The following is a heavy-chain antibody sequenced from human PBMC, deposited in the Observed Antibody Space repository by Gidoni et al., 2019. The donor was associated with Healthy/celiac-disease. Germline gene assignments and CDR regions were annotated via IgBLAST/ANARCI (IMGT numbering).Heavy chain of an antibody. CDR1: GFTFSSYW. CDR3: ARGYCSSTSCYLVDY. V-gene: IGHV3-74*01. J-gene: IGHJ4*02. Sequence: EVQLVESGGGLVQPGGSLRLSCAASGFTFSSYWMHWVRQAPGKGLVWVSLINSDGSSTSYAYSVKGRFTISRDNAKNTLYLQMNSLRSEDTAVYYCARGYCSSTSCYLVDYWGQGTLVTVSS. D-gene: IGHD2-2*01. CDR2: INSDGSST.